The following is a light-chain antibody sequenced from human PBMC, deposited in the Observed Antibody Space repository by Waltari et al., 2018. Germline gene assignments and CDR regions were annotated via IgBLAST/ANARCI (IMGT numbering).Light chain of an antibody. V-gene: IGKV3-15*01. CDR2: TAS. Sequence: DIVMTQSPATLSASPRERATLSCRASQSVSSSLAWYQQKPGQAPRLLIYTASTRATGVPARFSGSGSGTEFTLTISSLQSEDFAVYYCQQYKNWPPWTFGQGTKVEIK. CDR1: QSVSSS. J-gene: IGKJ1*01. CDR3: QQYKNWPPWT.